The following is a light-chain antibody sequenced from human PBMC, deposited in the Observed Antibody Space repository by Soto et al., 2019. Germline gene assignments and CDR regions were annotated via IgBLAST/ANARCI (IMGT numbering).Light chain of an antibody. Sequence: DIQMTQSPSSLSASVGDRVTITCRASQSLGSFLNWYQQKPGTAPKLLIFAASTLQSGVPSRFSGSASGSDFTLTIRSLQHEDFATYYCQQSYNTPQTFGQGTKVDIK. CDR1: QSLGSF. CDR3: QQSYNTPQT. CDR2: AAS. V-gene: IGKV1-39*01. J-gene: IGKJ1*01.